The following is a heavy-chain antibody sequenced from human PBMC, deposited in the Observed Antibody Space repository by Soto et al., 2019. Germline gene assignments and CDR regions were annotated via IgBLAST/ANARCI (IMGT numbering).Heavy chain of an antibody. CDR1: GFTFSNHW. Sequence: GGSLRLSCAESGFTFSNHWMHWARQAPGKGLVWVSHINGGGSRKTYADSVKGRFTISRDNAKNMVYLQMNRLRVEDTAVYYCARGYGGPIGWFDPWGQGT. D-gene: IGHD3-16*01. CDR2: INGGGSRK. J-gene: IGHJ5*02. V-gene: IGHV3-74*01. CDR3: ARGYGGPIGWFDP.